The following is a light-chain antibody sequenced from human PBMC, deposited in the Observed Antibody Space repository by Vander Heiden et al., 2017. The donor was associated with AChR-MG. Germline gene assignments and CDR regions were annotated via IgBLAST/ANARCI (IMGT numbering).Light chain of an antibody. V-gene: IGLV2-14*01. Sequence: QSALTQPASLPGSPGPSITLSGTRTSDGVGGYNYASWNQQHPGKAPKLMINEVSKRPAGVSNRCSGSKASNTASLTIAGLQAEDEADYYCSSYTSSSTQVFGGGTKLTVL. CDR1: SDGVGGYNY. J-gene: IGLJ3*02. CDR2: EVS. CDR3: SSYTSSSTQV.